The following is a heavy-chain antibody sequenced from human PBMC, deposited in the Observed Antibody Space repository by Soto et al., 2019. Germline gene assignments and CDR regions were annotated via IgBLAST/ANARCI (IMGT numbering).Heavy chain of an antibody. D-gene: IGHD1-26*01. J-gene: IGHJ5*02. CDR1: GFTFSSYS. V-gene: IGHV3-7*04. Sequence: EVQLVESGGGLVQPGGSLRLSCAAYGFTFSSYSMSWVRQAPGKGLEWVANIKRHGSEKYYVDSVKGRFTISRDSAENSLYLQMNSLRAEDTAVYYCARVVGAPNWFDPWGQGTLVTVSS. CDR2: IKRHGSEK. CDR3: ARVVGAPNWFDP.